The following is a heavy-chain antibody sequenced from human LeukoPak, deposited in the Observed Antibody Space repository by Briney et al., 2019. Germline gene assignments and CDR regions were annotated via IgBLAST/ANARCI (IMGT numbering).Heavy chain of an antibody. CDR2: INPNSGGT. Sequence: ASVKVSCKASGYTLTGYYMHWVRQAPGQGLEWMGWINPNSGGTNYAQKFQGRVTMTRDTSISTAYMELSRLRSDDTAVYYCARTGSGYYGVHDAFDIWGQGTMVTVSS. D-gene: IGHD3-22*01. CDR1: GYTLTGYY. CDR3: ARTGSGYYGVHDAFDI. V-gene: IGHV1-2*02. J-gene: IGHJ3*02.